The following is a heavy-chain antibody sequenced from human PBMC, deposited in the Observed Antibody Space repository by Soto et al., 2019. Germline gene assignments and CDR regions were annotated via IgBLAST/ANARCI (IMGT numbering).Heavy chain of an antibody. CDR3: ARQPIEFSSSLLHFDH. J-gene: IGHJ4*02. Sequence: QLQLQESGPRLVKPSETLSLTCSVSGGSVSSSRYYWDWIRQPPGKGLEWIGNIYYNGRPDYNPSVKSRVAISVDTSKNPFSLKLNSVTAADTAVYYCARQPIEFSSSLLHFDHWGQGALVTVSS. CDR2: IYYNGRP. CDR1: GGSVSSSRYY. D-gene: IGHD6-13*01. V-gene: IGHV4-39*01.